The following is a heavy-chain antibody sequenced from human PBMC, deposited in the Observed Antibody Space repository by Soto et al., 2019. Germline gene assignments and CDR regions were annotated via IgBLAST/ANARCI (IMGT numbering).Heavy chain of an antibody. V-gene: IGHV3-30*18. Sequence: QVQLVESGGGVVQPGRSLRLSCAASGFTFSSYGMHWVRQAPGKGLEWVAVMSYDGSNKYYADSVKGRFTISRDNSKNTVYLQMNSLSAEDTAVYYCAKEPWPCYYYSVIDVWGQGTTVTVSS. CDR1: GFTFSSYG. CDR2: MSYDGSNK. J-gene: IGHJ6*02. CDR3: AKEPWPCYYYSVIDV.